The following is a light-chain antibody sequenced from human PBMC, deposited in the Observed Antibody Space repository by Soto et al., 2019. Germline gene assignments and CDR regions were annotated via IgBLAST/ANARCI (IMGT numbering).Light chain of an antibody. Sequence: QSVLTQPRSVSGSPGQSITISCTGTSSDVGAYDSVSWYQQHPGKVPKLMIYDVTKRPSGVPDRFAGSKSGNTASLTISGLQAEDEADYYCCSYGSTFYVFGIGTKVTVL. CDR2: DVT. CDR1: SSDVGAYDS. CDR3: CSYGSTFYV. V-gene: IGLV2-11*01. J-gene: IGLJ1*01.